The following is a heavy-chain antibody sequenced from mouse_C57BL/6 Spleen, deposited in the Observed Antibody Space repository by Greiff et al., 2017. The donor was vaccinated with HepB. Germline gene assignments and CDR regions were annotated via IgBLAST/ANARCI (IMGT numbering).Heavy chain of an antibody. CDR1: GYTFTSYD. V-gene: IGHV1-85*01. J-gene: IGHJ2*01. D-gene: IGHD1-1*01. CDR2: IYPRDGST. CDR3: ARRDYYGSSYGYFDY. Sequence: VQLQQSGPELVKPGASVKLSCKASGYTFTSYDINWVKQRPGQGLERIGWIYPRDGSTKYNEKFKGKATLTVDTSSSTADMELHSLTSEDSAVYFCARRDYYGSSYGYFDYWGQGTTLTVSS.